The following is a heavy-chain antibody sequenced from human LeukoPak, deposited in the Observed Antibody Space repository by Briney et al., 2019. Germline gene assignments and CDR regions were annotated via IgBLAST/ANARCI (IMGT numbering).Heavy chain of an antibody. CDR3: VKDPGRNSWDFAY. CDR2: ISGSGGDT. Sequence: GGSLRLSCAASGFTFSRYATSWVRQAPGKGLEWVASISGSGGDTHYADSVKGRFTISRDISKNTLYVQMNSLRAEDTAVYYCVKDPGRNSWDFAYWGQGSLVTVSS. J-gene: IGHJ4*02. V-gene: IGHV3-23*01. D-gene: IGHD3-10*01. CDR1: GFTFSRYA.